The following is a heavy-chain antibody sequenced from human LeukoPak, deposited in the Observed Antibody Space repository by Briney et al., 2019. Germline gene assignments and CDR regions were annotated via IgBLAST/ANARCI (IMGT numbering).Heavy chain of an antibody. D-gene: IGHD4-23*01. Sequence: SVKVSCKASGGTFSRYAISWVRQAPGQGLEWMGGIIPIFGTANYAQKFQGRVTITTDESTSTAYMELSSLRSEDTAVYYCARFRWPGDYYYYMDVWGKGTTVTVSS. J-gene: IGHJ6*03. CDR1: GGTFSRYA. CDR3: ARFRWPGDYYYYMDV. V-gene: IGHV1-69*05. CDR2: IIPIFGTA.